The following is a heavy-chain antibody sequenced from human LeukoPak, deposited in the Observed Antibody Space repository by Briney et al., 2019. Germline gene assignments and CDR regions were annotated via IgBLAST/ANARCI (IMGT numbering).Heavy chain of an antibody. V-gene: IGHV3-74*01. J-gene: IGHJ4*02. CDR3: LRELLDYSDSPPPFDY. D-gene: IGHD3-22*01. CDR1: GFTFSRYW. CDR2: INSDGSST. Sequence: GGSLRLSCAASGFTFSRYWMHWVRHAPGKGLVWVSRINSDGSSTRYADSVKGRFTISRDNAKSTLYLQMNSLRAEDTAVYYCLRELLDYSDSPPPFDYWGQGTLVTVSS.